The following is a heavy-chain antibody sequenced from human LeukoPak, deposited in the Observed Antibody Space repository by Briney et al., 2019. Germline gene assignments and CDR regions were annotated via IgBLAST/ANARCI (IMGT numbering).Heavy chain of an antibody. V-gene: IGHV3-64*01. D-gene: IGHD2-21*02. CDR1: GFTFSTDA. Sequence: PGGSLRLSCEASGFTFSTDAMHWVRQAPGQELEYVSAITTDGSSTYYASSVKGRFTISRDNSQNTLYLQMGSLRAEDMAVYYCARSKGVYCGGDCSALDYWGQGTLVTVSS. CDR2: ITTDGSST. J-gene: IGHJ4*02. CDR3: ARSKGVYCGGDCSALDY.